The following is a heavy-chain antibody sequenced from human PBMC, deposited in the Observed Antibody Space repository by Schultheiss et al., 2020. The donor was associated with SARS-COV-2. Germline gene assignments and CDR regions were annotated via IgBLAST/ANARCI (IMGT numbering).Heavy chain of an antibody. D-gene: IGHD1-26*01. V-gene: IGHV4-59*10. Sequence: SETLSLTCAVNGGSISSYYWSWIRQPAGKGLEWIGRIYTSGSTNYNPSLKSRVTISVDTSKNQFSLKLSSVTAADTAVYYCARVKVGATVAAQYYFDYWGQGTLVTVSS. CDR2: IYTSGST. CDR1: GGSISSYY. CDR3: ARVKVGATVAAQYYFDY. J-gene: IGHJ4*02.